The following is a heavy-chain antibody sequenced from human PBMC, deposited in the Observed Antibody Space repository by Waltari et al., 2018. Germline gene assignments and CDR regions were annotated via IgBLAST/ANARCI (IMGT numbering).Heavy chain of an antibody. CDR3: ARADYYYDKNWFDP. CDR1: GVSISSGDDH. J-gene: IGHJ5*02. V-gene: IGHV4-30-4*08. Sequence: QVQLQESGPGLVKPSQTLSLTCTVSGVSISSGDDHWNWIRQPPGKGLEWIGDVYYSGSTYYNPSLKRRLTIAVDTSKNQFYLHLNSVTAADTAVYYCARADYYYDKNWFDPWGQGTPVTVSS. D-gene: IGHD3-22*01. CDR2: VYYSGST.